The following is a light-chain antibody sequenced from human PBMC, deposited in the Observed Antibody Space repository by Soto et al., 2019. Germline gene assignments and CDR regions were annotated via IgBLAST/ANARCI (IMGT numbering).Light chain of an antibody. CDR3: QQYDNLWA. CDR1: QSVKRF. J-gene: IGKJ1*01. CDR2: GSS. Sequence: VMTQSPATLSVSPGERATISCRASQSVKRFLAWYQQKPGQTPRLLIYGSSTRATSIPARFSGSGSETEFTLTINSLQSEDSALYYCQQYDNLWAFGQGTKVEI. V-gene: IGKV3D-15*01.